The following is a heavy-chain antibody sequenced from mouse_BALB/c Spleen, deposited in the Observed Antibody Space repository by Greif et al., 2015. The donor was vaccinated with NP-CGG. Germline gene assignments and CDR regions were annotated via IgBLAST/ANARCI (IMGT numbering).Heavy chain of an antibody. J-gene: IGHJ2*01. CDR3: GNGYDGYCFDY. CDR1: GYSFTGYF. D-gene: IGHD2-3*01. V-gene: IGHV1-37*01. CDR2: INPYNGDT. Sequence: EVHLVESGPALVKPGASVKISCKASGYSFTGYFMNWVKQSHGKSLEWIGRINPYNGDTFYNQKFKGKATLTVDKSSSTAHMELLSLTSEDSAVYYCGNGYDGYCFDYWGQGTTLTVSS.